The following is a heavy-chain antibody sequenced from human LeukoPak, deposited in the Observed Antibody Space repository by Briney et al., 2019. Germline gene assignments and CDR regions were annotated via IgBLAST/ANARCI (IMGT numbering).Heavy chain of an antibody. D-gene: IGHD1-26*01. Sequence: GESLKISCKGSGYSLTTCWIGWVRQMPGKGLEWMGIIYPGDSNTRYSPSFQGQVTISADKSISTAYLQWSSLKASDTAMYYCARQPSGSYGSGTFDIWGQGTMVTVSS. J-gene: IGHJ3*02. CDR3: ARQPSGSYGSGTFDI. V-gene: IGHV5-51*01. CDR1: GYSLTTCW. CDR2: IYPGDSNT.